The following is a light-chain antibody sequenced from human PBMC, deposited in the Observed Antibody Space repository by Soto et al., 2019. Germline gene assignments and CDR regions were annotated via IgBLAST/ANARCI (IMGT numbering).Light chain of an antibody. CDR1: QTVSSW. CDR2: QAS. V-gene: IGKV1-5*03. J-gene: IGKJ4*01. Sequence: DIKMTQSPSTLSASVGDRVTITCRASQTVSSWLAWYQQKPGKAPKLLIYQASTLETGVPSRFSGSGSGTEFTLTIAGLQPDDFATYYCQHYNSYPLTFGGGTKVDIK. CDR3: QHYNSYPLT.